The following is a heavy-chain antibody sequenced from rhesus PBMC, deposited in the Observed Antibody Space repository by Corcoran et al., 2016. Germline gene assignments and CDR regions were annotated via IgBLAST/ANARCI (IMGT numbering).Heavy chain of an antibody. V-gene: IGHV3-28*02. CDR3: AKDGYSGGVCYTFDY. CDR1: VFTFSNYW. D-gene: IGHD2-39*02. CDR2: INSGGGST. J-gene: IGHJ4*01. Sequence: EVQLVESGGVLAQPGGSLRLSCAASVFTFSNYWMYWVRQAPGKGLEWISAINSGGGSTYYADSVKGRFTISRENAKNTLYLQMNSLRAEDTAVYYCAKDGYSGGVCYTFDYWGQGVLVTVSS.